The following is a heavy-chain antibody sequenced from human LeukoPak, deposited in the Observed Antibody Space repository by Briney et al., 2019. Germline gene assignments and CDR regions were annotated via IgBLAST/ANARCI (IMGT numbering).Heavy chain of an antibody. CDR2: INSYGSRT. J-gene: IGHJ2*01. CDR1: GFTFSSSW. V-gene: IGHV3-74*01. D-gene: IGHD3/OR15-3a*01. CDR3: ASDSAWTTFDL. Sequence: GGSLRLSRAASGFTFSSSWIHWVRQAPGRGLVWVSRINSYGSRTAHAHAGKGRFPISRDNAKNTMYLQMNSLRGEDTAVYFCASDSAWTTFDLWGRGALVTVAS.